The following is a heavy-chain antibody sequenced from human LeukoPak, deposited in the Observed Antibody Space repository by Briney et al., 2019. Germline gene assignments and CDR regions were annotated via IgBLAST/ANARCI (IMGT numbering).Heavy chain of an antibody. CDR1: GGSISSGGYS. CDR2: IYHSGST. J-gene: IGHJ6*02. D-gene: IGHD3-10*01. Sequence: SQTLSLTCAVSGGSISSGGYSWSWIRQPPGKGLEWIGYIYHSGSTNYNPSFKSRVTISVDTSKNQFSLKLSSVTAADTAVYYCARGRLLWYGMDVWGQGTTVTVSS. CDR3: ARGRLLWYGMDV. V-gene: IGHV4-30-2*01.